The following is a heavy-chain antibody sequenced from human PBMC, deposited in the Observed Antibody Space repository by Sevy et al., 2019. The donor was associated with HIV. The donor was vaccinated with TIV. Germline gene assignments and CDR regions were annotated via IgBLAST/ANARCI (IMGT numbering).Heavy chain of an antibody. V-gene: IGHV3-7*04. J-gene: IGHJ4*02. Sequence: GGSLRLSCAASGFTFSSYYMSWVRQAPGKGLEWVANIKQDGSEKYYVDSVKGRFTISRDNAKNSLYLQMNSLRAEDTVVYYCARGGGVYWGQGTLVTVSS. CDR1: GFTFSSYY. D-gene: IGHD2-15*01. CDR2: IKQDGSEK. CDR3: ARGGGVY.